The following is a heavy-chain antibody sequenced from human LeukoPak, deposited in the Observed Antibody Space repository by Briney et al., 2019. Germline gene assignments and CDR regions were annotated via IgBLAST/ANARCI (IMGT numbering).Heavy chain of an antibody. CDR3: ARDHGAAGAYYMDV. CDR2: ISSSGSTI. D-gene: IGHD3-10*01. J-gene: IGHJ6*03. Sequence: GGSLRLSCAASGFTFSSYEMNWVRQAPGKGLEWVSHISSSGSTIYYTDSVKGRFTISRDNAKNSLYLQMNSLRAEDTAVYYCARDHGAAGAYYMDVWGKGTTVTVSS. CDR1: GFTFSSYE. V-gene: IGHV3-48*03.